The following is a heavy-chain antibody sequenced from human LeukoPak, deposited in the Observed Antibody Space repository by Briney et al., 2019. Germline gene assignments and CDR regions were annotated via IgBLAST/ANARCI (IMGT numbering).Heavy chain of an antibody. CDR2: IYSGGST. CDR1: GFTVSSNY. CDR3: ARGPRIAVAGVFDY. J-gene: IGHJ4*02. V-gene: IGHV3-53*01. Sequence: GGSLRLSCAASGFTVSSNYMSWVRQAPGKGLEWFSVIYSGGSTYYADSVKGRFTISRDNSKNTLYLQMNSLRAEDTAVYYCARGPRIAVAGVFDYWGQGTLVTVSS. D-gene: IGHD6-19*01.